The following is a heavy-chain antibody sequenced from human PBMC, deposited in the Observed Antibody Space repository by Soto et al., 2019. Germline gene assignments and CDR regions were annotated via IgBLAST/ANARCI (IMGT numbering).Heavy chain of an antibody. CDR2: IYYSGRT. Sequence: PSETLSLTCTVSGGSISSDDYYWSWIRQPPGKGVEWIGYIYYSGRTAYNPSLKSRLIISIDTSKNQFSLNLNSVSGADTAVYYCARELSNSPDYFDYWGQGTLVTVSS. J-gene: IGHJ4*02. V-gene: IGHV4-30-4*01. D-gene: IGHD6-6*01. CDR3: ARELSNSPDYFDY. CDR1: GGSISSDDYY.